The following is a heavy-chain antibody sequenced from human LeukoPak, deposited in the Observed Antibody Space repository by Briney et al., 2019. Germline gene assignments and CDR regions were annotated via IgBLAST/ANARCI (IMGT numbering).Heavy chain of an antibody. CDR1: GFTFSNYD. D-gene: IGHD3-22*01. J-gene: IGHJ4*02. Sequence: GGSLRLSCAASGFTFSNYDMNWVRQAPGKGLEWVSGISGSGGSTYHADSVKGRFTISRDNSKNTLYLQMNSLRAEDTAVYYCAKELDSSGYFDYWGRGTLVTVSS. CDR2: ISGSGGST. CDR3: AKELDSSGYFDY. V-gene: IGHV3-23*01.